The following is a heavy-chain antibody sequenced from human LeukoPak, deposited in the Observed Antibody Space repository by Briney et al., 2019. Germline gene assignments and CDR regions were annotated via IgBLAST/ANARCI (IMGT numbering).Heavy chain of an antibody. V-gene: IGHV4-39*07. J-gene: IGHJ6*03. CDR1: GGSISSSSYY. CDR2: IYYSEST. Sequence: SETLSLTCTVSGGSISSSSYYWGWIRQPPGKGLECIGSIYYSESTYYNPSLKSRVTISVDTSKNQFSLKLSSVTAADTAVYYCARATGTEGYYYYYMDVWGKGTTVTVSS. D-gene: IGHD1-1*01. CDR3: ARATGTEGYYYYYMDV.